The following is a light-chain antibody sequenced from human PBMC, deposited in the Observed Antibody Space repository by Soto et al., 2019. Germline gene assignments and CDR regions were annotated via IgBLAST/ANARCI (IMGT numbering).Light chain of an antibody. J-gene: IGLJ2*01. Sequence: QSALTQPASVSGSPGQSITISCTGTSSDIGGYNYVSWYQQLPDRAPKLLIHDVSKRPSGVPDRFSGSKSGNTASLTISGLQAEDEAEYYCSSYAGSYNLIFGGGTKLTVL. CDR1: SSDIGGYNY. V-gene: IGLV2-11*01. CDR3: SSYAGSYNLI. CDR2: DVS.